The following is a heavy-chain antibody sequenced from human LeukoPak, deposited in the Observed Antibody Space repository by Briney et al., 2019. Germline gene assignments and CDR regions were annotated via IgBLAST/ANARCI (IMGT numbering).Heavy chain of an antibody. J-gene: IGHJ5*02. CDR1: RGSISGYF. V-gene: IGHV4-59*08. Sequence: SETLSLTCTVSRGSISGYFWSWIRQSPGKGLEWIGFIYYTGSTNYNPSLKSRVTISVDTSNDQFSLNLRSATAADTALYYCARYTSSGDYPGAFCAPWGQGTLVTVSS. CDR2: IYYTGST. CDR3: ARYTSSGDYPGAFCAP. D-gene: IGHD4-17*01.